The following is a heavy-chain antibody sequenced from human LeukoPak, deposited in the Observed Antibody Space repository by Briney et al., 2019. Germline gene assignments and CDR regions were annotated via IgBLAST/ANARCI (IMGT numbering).Heavy chain of an antibody. CDR2: IWYDGSNK. CDR1: GFTFSSYG. J-gene: IGHJ4*02. V-gene: IGHV3-33*01. D-gene: IGHD6-6*01. Sequence: PGGSLRLSCAASGFTFSSYGMHWVCQAPGKGLEWVVVIWYDGSNKYYADSVKGRFTISRDYSKNTLYLQMNSLRAEDTAVYYCARACRMSSSSSDYWGQGTLVTVSS. CDR3: ARACRMSSSSSDY.